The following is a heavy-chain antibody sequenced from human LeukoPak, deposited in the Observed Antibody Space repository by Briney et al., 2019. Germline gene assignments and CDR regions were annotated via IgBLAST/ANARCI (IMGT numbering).Heavy chain of an antibody. Sequence: PGGSLRLSCAASGFTVSSNYMSWVRQAPGKGLEWVSVIYSGGSTYYADSVKGRFTISRDNSKNTLYPQMNSLRAEDTAVYYCARDRFHSRLYYYYGMDVWGQGTTVTVSS. CDR3: ARDRFHSRLYYYYGMDV. D-gene: IGHD2-21*01. J-gene: IGHJ6*02. CDR1: GFTVSSNY. CDR2: IYSGGST. V-gene: IGHV3-53*01.